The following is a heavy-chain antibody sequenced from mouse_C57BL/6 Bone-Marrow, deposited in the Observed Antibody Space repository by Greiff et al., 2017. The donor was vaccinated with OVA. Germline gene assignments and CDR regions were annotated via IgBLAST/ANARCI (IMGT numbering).Heavy chain of an antibody. CDR1: GFTFSSYA. Sequence: LVESGDGLVKPGGSLKLSCAASGFTFSSYAMSWVRQTPEKRLEWVAYISSGGDYIYYADTVKGRFTISRDNARNTLYLQMSSLKSEDTAMYYCTRGATTVVAHWYFDVWGTGTTVTVSS. V-gene: IGHV5-9-1*02. CDR2: ISSGGDYI. J-gene: IGHJ1*03. D-gene: IGHD1-1*01. CDR3: TRGATTVVAHWYFDV.